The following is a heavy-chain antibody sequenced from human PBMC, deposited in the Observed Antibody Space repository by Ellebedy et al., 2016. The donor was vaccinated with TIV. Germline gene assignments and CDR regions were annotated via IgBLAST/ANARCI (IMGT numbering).Heavy chain of an antibody. CDR2: IYPYSGGT. Sequence: ASVKVSCKASGYTFTAYHIHWLRQAPGQGLEWMGWIYPYSGGTNYAPKFQGRVTLTRDTSTSTAYMELSSLRSDDTAVYYCARGPYGGISVWYFDVWGRGTLVTVSS. J-gene: IGHJ2*01. CDR3: ARGPYGGISVWYFDV. CDR1: GYTFTAYH. D-gene: IGHD4-23*01. V-gene: IGHV1-2*02.